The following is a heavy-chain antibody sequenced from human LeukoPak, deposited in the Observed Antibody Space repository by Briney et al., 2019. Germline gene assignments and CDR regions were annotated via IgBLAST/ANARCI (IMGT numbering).Heavy chain of an antibody. CDR3: ARVEAYCTRTSCHDY. CDR1: GYTFTSYG. V-gene: IGHV1-18*01. Sequence: ASVKVSCKTSGYTFTSYGINWVRQAPGQGLEWMGWISAYSGNRNYAQKIQGRVTMTTDTSTSTAYMELRSLRSDDTAIYYCARVEAYCTRTSCHDYWGQGTLVTVSS. D-gene: IGHD2-2*01. CDR2: ISAYSGNR. J-gene: IGHJ4*02.